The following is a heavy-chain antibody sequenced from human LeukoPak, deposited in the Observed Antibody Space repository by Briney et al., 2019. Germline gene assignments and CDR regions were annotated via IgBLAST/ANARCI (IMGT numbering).Heavy chain of an antibody. D-gene: IGHD1/OR15-1a*01. CDR1: GFTFSSYE. J-gene: IGHJ5*02. CDR2: ISSSGSTI. CDR3: ARGGYNWDTDAGWFDP. V-gene: IGHV3-48*03. Sequence: PGGSLRLSCAASGFTFSSYEMNWVRQAPGKGLEWVSYISSSGSTIYYADSVKGRFTISRDNSKNTLYLQMNSLRVEDTAVYYCARGGYNWDTDAGWFDPWGLGTLVTVSS.